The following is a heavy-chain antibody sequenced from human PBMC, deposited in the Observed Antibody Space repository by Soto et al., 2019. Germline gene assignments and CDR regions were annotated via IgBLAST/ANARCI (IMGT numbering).Heavy chain of an antibody. J-gene: IGHJ6*02. Sequence: SETLSLTCTVSGGSISSYYWSWIPQSAGKGLEWLARFYTTGTTNYNPSLKSRLSMSTDTSKNQLSLRLTSVTAADTGVYYCARAGNHYGVDVWGQGTTVTVSS. D-gene: IGHD3-10*01. CDR1: GGSISSYY. V-gene: IGHV4-4*07. CDR3: ARAGNHYGVDV. CDR2: FYTTGTT.